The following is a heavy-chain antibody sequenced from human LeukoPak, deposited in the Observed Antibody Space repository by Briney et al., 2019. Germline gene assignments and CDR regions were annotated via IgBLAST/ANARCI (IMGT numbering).Heavy chain of an antibody. D-gene: IGHD1-26*01. CDR2: ISYDGINK. Sequence: GGSLRLSCAASGFTFNTHGMHWVRQAPGKGLEWLAGISYDGINKYYADSMKGRFTISRDNSKKTLFLQMNSLRLEDTAVYLCAKGNAVAWELLDHWGQGTLVTVSS. CDR3: AKGNAVAWELLDH. V-gene: IGHV3-30*18. J-gene: IGHJ4*02. CDR1: GFTFNTHG.